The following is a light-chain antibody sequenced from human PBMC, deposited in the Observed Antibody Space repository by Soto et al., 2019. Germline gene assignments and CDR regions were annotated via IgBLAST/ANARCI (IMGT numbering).Light chain of an antibody. CDR2: DAF. CDR3: QHRSNWPVT. Sequence: EIVLTQSPATLSLSPGERATLSCRASQSVSSYLAWYRQKPGQGPRLLIYDAFNRAAGIPARFSGSGSGTDSTLTISSLEPEDFAVYYCQHRSNWPVTFGQGTRLEIK. V-gene: IGKV3-11*01. CDR1: QSVSSY. J-gene: IGKJ5*01.